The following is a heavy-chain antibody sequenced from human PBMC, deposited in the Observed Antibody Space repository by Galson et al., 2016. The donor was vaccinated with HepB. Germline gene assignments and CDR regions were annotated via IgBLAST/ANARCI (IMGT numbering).Heavy chain of an antibody. V-gene: IGHV4-39*01. CDR3: VRRPYSTSPGGGNNWFDP. J-gene: IGHJ5*02. CDR2: IYYSGSS. Sequence: ETLSLTCSVSGGSIASSSSYYWAWIRQPPGKGLEWIGTIYYSGSSFYNPSLKSRVTLSVDTSKNQFSLQLTSVTAADTAMYYCVRRPYSTSPGGGNNWFDPWGQGTLVTVSS. CDR1: GGSIASSSSYY. D-gene: IGHD6-6*01.